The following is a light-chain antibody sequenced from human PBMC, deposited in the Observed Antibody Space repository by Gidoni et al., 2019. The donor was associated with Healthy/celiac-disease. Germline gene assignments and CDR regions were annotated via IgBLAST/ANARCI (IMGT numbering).Light chain of an antibody. CDR2: WAS. V-gene: IGKV4-1*01. CDR3: QQYYRTPNT. Sequence: DIVMTQSPDSLAVSLGERATINCKSSQSVLYSSNNKNYLAWYQQKPGQPPKLLIYWASTRESGVPDRFSGSGSGTDFTLTISSLQAEDVAVSYCQQYYRTPNTFGQGTKLEIK. J-gene: IGKJ2*01. CDR1: QSVLYSSNNKNY.